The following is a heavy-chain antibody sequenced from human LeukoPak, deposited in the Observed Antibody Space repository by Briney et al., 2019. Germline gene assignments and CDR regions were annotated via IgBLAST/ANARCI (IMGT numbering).Heavy chain of an antibody. V-gene: IGHV4-59*01. Sequence: PSETLSLTCTVSGGSISSYYWSWIRQPPGKGLEWIGDIYYSGSTNYNPSLKSRVTISVDTSKNHFSLKLSSVTAADTAVYYCARGKIGSYYYYYYMDVWGKGTTVTVSS. CDR3: ARGKIGSYYYYYYMDV. CDR1: GGSISSYY. CDR2: IYYSGST. J-gene: IGHJ6*03. D-gene: IGHD1-26*01.